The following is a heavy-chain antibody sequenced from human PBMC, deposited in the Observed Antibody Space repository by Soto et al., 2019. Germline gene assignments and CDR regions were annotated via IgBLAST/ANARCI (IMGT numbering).Heavy chain of an antibody. CDR2: IWYDGSNK. D-gene: IGHD1-26*01. J-gene: IGHJ4*02. Sequence: QVQLVESGGGVVQPGRSLRLSCAASGFTFSSYGMHWVRQAPGKGLEWVAVIWYDGSNKYYADSVKGRFTISRDNSKNTLYLQMNSVRAEDTAVYYCARAQVGVGASLDFDYWGQGTLVTVSS. CDR1: GFTFSSYG. CDR3: ARAQVGVGASLDFDY. V-gene: IGHV3-33*01.